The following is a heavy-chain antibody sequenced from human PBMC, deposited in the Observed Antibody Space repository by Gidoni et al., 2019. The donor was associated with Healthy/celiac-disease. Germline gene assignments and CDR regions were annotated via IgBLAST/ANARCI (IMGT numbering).Heavy chain of an antibody. J-gene: IGHJ6*02. CDR1: GFTFDDYA. V-gene: IGHV3-9*01. Sequence: EVQLVESGGGLVQPGRSLRLSCAASGFTFDDYAMHWVRQAPGKGLEWVSGISWNSGSIGYADSVKGRFTISRDNAKNSLYLQMNSLRAEDTALYYCAKGTYSSSSGYYYGMDVWGQGTTVTVSS. D-gene: IGHD6-6*01. CDR3: AKGTYSSSSGYYYGMDV. CDR2: ISWNSGSI.